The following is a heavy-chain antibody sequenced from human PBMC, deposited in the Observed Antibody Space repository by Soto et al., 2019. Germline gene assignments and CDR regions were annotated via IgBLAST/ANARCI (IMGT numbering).Heavy chain of an antibody. D-gene: IGHD6-13*01. CDR1: GYTFTSYG. Sequence: QVQLVQSGAEVKKPGASVKVSCKASGYTFTSYGISWVQQAPGQGLEWMGWISAYNGNTNYAQKLQGRVTMTTDTSASTAYMELRSLRSDDTAVYYCASFSIAATDPYGMDVLGHGTTVTVSS. CDR3: ASFSIAATDPYGMDV. V-gene: IGHV1-18*01. J-gene: IGHJ6*02. CDR2: ISAYNGNT.